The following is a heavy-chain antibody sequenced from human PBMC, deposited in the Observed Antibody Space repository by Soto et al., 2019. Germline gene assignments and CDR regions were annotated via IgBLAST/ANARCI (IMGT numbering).Heavy chain of an antibody. CDR3: VRVRLDYGSKPYFFDY. D-gene: IGHD4-17*01. J-gene: IGHJ4*02. V-gene: IGHV3-21*01. CDR2: ISSKNNRTSYYI. Sequence: PXGSLILSCAASGVSFSSYSMNWVRQAPGRGLDWVSSISSKNNRTSYYIHYGDSVKGRFTISRDNAKNSLYLQMNRLRAEDTAVYYCVRVRLDYGSKPYFFDYWGLGTLVTVSS. CDR1: GVSFSSYS.